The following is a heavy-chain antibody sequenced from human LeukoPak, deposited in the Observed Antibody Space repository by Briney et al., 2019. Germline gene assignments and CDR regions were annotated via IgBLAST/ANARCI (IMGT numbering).Heavy chain of an antibody. J-gene: IGHJ4*02. CDR1: GFTFSSYA. V-gene: IGHV3-23*01. Sequence: GGSLRLSCAASGFTFSSYAMSWVRQAPGKGLEWVSAISGSGGSTYYADSVKGRFTISRDNSKNTLYLQMNSLKTEDTAVYYCTTALYDWNDVNYWGQGTLVTVSS. D-gene: IGHD1-20*01. CDR3: TTALYDWNDVNY. CDR2: ISGSGGST.